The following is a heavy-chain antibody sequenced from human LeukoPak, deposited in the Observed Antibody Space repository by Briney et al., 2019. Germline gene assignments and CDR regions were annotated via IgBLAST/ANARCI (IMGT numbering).Heavy chain of an antibody. J-gene: IGHJ4*02. Sequence: PGGSLRLSCAASGLTFSSYWMSWVRQAPGKGLEWVANINQDGNEKYYVDSVKGRFTISRDNAKNSLYLQMNSLRAEDTAVYYCARDRGGAYDFWSGYYTGYFDYWGQGTLVPVSS. CDR3: ARDRGGAYDFWSGYYTGYFDY. D-gene: IGHD3-3*01. CDR2: INQDGNEK. CDR1: GLTFSSYW. V-gene: IGHV3-7*01.